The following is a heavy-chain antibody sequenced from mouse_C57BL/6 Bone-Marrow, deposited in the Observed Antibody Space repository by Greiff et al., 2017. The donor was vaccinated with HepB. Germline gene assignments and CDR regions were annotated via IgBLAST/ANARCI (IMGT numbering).Heavy chain of an antibody. D-gene: IGHD3-2*02. Sequence: VQLQQSDAELVKPGASVKISCKVSGYTFTDHTIHWMKQRPEQGLEWIGYIYPRDGSTKYNEKFKGKATLTADKSSSKDYKQLKGLTSEDSAVYVGAKIDSSGTVYAMDDWGQGTSVTVSS. CDR2: IYPRDGST. CDR1: GYTFTDHT. V-gene: IGHV1-78*01. J-gene: IGHJ4*01. CDR3: AKIDSSGTVYAMDD.